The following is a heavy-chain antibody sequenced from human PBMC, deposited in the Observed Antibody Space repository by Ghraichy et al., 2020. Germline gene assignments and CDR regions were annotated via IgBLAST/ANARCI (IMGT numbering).Heavy chain of an antibody. CDR2: LGGGGGDT. Sequence: GGSLRLSCAASGFTFSSYAMCWVHQAPGKGLEWVSGLGGGGGDTYYADSVKGRFTISRDNSKNTLYLQMNSLRAEDTAVYYCAAYYFASGSHYRFVDYWGQGTLVTVSS. V-gene: IGHV3-23*01. CDR3: AAYYFASGSHYRFVDY. J-gene: IGHJ4*02. CDR1: GFTFSSYA. D-gene: IGHD3-10*01.